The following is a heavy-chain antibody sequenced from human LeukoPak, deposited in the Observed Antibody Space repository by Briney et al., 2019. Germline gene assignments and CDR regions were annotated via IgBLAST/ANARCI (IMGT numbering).Heavy chain of an antibody. J-gene: IGHJ2*01. Sequence: GGSLRLSCAASGFTFSSYWMSWVRQAPGKGLEWVANIKQDGSEKYYVDSVKGRFTISRDNAKNSLYLQMNSLRAEDTAAYYCARHGRSARAHWYFDLWGRGTLVTVSS. CDR3: ARHGRSARAHWYFDL. CDR2: IKQDGSEK. CDR1: GFTFSSYW. D-gene: IGHD3-10*01. V-gene: IGHV3-7*01.